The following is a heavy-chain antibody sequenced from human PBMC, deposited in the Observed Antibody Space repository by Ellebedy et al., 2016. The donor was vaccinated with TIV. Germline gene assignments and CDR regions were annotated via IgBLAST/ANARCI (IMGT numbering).Heavy chain of an antibody. V-gene: IGHV3-64D*06. CDR3: VHGWFPY. D-gene: IGHD2-15*01. J-gene: IGHJ4*02. CDR1: GFTFSNFA. CDR2: ITPNGDST. Sequence: PGGSLRLSCSASGFTFSNFAVHWVRQAPGKGLECISAITPNGDSTYYAGSVKGRFIISRDNSKNTLYLQMSSLRTEDTAVYYCVHGWFPYWGQGTLVTVSS.